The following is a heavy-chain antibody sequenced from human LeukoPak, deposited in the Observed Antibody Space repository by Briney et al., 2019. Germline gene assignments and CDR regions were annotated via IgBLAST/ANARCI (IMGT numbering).Heavy chain of an antibody. D-gene: IGHD2-2*01. V-gene: IGHV3-33*06. CDR1: GFNFGTYG. CDR3: AKDRGVVVPAALSF. J-gene: IGHJ4*02. Sequence: GGSLRLSCAASGFNFGTYGMHWVRQAPGKGLEWVAVIWYDGSNKYYADSVKGRFTISRDNSKNTLYLQMNSLRAEDTAVYYCAKDRGVVVPAALSFWGQGTLVTVSS. CDR2: IWYDGSNK.